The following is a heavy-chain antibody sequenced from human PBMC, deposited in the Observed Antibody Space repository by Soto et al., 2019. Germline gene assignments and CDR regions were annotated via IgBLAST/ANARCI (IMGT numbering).Heavy chain of an antibody. J-gene: IGHJ6*03. V-gene: IGHV3-23*01. D-gene: IGHD3-16*01. Sequence: EVQLLESGGGLVQPGGSLRLSCAASGFTFGTYAMKWLRQAPGRGLECVSFISGSGRTTYYADSVKGRFTVSRDNSKNTMYLQMNSLRAEDTALYYCAKFRGPSYSYYYPDVWGKGTPVTVSS. CDR1: GFTFGTYA. CDR2: ISGSGRTT. CDR3: AKFRGPSYSYYYPDV.